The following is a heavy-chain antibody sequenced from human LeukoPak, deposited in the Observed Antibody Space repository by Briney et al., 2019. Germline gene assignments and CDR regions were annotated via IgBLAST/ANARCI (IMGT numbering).Heavy chain of an antibody. V-gene: IGHV4-39*01. J-gene: IGHJ4*02. CDR2: IYYSGTT. Sequence: SETLSLTCTVSGGSISSNNYYWGWIRQPPGKGLEWLGTIYYSGTTYYSPTLLSRGTLSVDMSKNQFSLKLSSVTAADTAVYYCARGARGYFDYWGQGTLVTVSS. CDR3: ARGARGYFDY. CDR1: GGSISSNNYY.